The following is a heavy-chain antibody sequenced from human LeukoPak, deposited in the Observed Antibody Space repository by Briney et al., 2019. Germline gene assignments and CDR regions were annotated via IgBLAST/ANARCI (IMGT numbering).Heavy chain of an antibody. J-gene: IGHJ4*02. V-gene: IGHV3-23*01. CDR1: GFTFSSYA. D-gene: IGHD3-22*01. Sequence: PGGSLRLSCAASGFTFSSYAMSWVGQAPGKGLEWVSAISGSGGSTYYADSVKGRFTISRDNSKNTLYLQMNSLRAEDTAVYYCAKGQNYYDSSAFDYWGQGTLVTVSS. CDR3: AKGQNYYDSSAFDY. CDR2: ISGSGGST.